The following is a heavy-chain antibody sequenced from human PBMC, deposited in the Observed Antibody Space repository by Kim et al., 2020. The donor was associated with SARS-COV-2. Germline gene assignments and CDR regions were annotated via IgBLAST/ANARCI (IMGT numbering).Heavy chain of an antibody. CDR3: ARDGFQGLYSSSSNWFDP. CDR2: IIPIFGTA. V-gene: IGHV1-69*13. D-gene: IGHD6-13*01. CDR1: GGTFSSYA. J-gene: IGHJ5*02. Sequence: SVKVSCKASGGTFSSYAISWVRQAPGQGLEWMGGIIPIFGTANYAQKFQGRVTITADESTSTAYMELSSLRSEDTAVYYCARDGFQGLYSSSSNWFDPWGQGTLVTVSS.